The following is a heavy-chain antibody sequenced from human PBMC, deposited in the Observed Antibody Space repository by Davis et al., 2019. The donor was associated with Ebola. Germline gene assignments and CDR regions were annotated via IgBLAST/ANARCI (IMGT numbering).Heavy chain of an antibody. D-gene: IGHD6-6*01. CDR3: ARDSRPDGMDV. J-gene: IGHJ6*02. CDR2: INPNSGGT. CDR1: GFTFSSYA. Sequence: GESLKISCAASGFTFSSYAMHWVRQAPGQGLEWMGWINPNSGGTNYAQKFQGWVTMTRDTSISTAYMELSRLRSDDTAVYYCARDSRPDGMDVWGQGTTVTVSS. V-gene: IGHV1-2*04.